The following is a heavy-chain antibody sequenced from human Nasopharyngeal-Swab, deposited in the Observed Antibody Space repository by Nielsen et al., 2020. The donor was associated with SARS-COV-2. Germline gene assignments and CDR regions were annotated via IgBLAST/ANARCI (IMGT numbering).Heavy chain of an antibody. Sequence: AKPRSLTCAVYDWSFSGSYWSWIRQPPGTGLEWIGEIKHSGSTNYNPSLKSRVTISVATSKNQYSLKLSSVTAADTAVYYCARGRTGKYYYDSSGYYGNWGQGTLVTVSS. CDR3: ARGRTGKYYYDSSGYYGN. CDR2: IKHSGST. D-gene: IGHD3-22*01. J-gene: IGHJ4*02. V-gene: IGHV4-34*01. CDR1: DWSFSGSY.